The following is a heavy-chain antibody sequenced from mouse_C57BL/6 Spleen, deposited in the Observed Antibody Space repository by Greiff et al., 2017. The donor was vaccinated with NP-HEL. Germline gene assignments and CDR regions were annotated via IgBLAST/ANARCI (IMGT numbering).Heavy chain of an antibody. Sequence: VQLQQSGPELVKPGASVKISCKASGYAFSSSWMNWVKQRPGKGLEWIGRIYPGDGDTNYNGKFKGKATLTADKSSSTAYMQLSSLTSADSAVYFCARCYGSWFADWGQGTLVTVSA. CDR1: GYAFSSSW. J-gene: IGHJ3*01. CDR2: IYPGDGDT. V-gene: IGHV1-82*01. D-gene: IGHD2-2*01. CDR3: ARCYGSWFAD.